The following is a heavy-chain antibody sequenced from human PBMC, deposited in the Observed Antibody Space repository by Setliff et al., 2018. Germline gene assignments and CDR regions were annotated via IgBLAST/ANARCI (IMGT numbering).Heavy chain of an antibody. CDR1: GYTFTGYY. CDR2: INPNSGGT. J-gene: IGHJ6*02. V-gene: IGHV1-2*04. CDR3: ARSEGSSWLSSYYYYYGMDV. Sequence: ASVKVSCKASGYTFTGYYMHWVRQAPGQGLEWMGWINPNSGGTNYAQKFQGWVTMTRDTSISTAYMELSRLRSDDTAVYYCARSEGSSWLSSYYYYYGMDVWGQGTTVPSP. D-gene: IGHD6-13*01.